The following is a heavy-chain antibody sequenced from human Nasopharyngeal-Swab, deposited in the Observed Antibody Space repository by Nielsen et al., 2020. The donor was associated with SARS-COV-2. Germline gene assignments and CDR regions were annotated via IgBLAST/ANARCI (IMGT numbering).Heavy chain of an antibody. CDR2: MNPNSGNT. V-gene: IGHV1-8*01. Sequence: ASVKVSCKASGYNFISYYNNWVRQATGQGLEWMGWMNPNSGNTGYAQKFQGRVTMTRYTSISTDYMALSSLRSKDTAVYYCARAGIAAAGFGMDVWGQGTTVTVSS. D-gene: IGHD6-13*01. CDR1: GYNFISYY. J-gene: IGHJ6*02. CDR3: ARAGIAAAGFGMDV.